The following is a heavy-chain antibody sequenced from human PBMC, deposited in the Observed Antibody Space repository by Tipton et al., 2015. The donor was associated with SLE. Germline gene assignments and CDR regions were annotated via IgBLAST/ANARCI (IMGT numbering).Heavy chain of an antibody. V-gene: IGHV4-38-2*01. CDR3: ARAVHGDSRVQH. CDR1: GYSISSDYY. CDR2: IYHSGST. J-gene: IGHJ1*01. D-gene: IGHD3-10*01. Sequence: TLSLTCAVSGYSISSDYYWGWIRQPPGKGLEWIGSIYHSGSTYYNPSLKSRVTISVDTSKNQFSLKLSSVTAADTAVYYCARAVHGDSRVQHWGQGTLVTVSS.